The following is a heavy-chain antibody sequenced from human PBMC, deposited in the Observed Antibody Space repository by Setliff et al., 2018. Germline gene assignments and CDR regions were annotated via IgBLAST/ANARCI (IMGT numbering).Heavy chain of an antibody. CDR1: GFTFSTYA. Sequence: LRLSCAASGFTFSTYALSWVRQAPGKGPEWVSTITGNGNSLYYADSVKGRFIVSRDNSKNTMYLQLRSLRADDTAIYYCAKDRKNYYDTSGYPDAFDIWGQGTTVT. CDR2: ITGNGNSL. J-gene: IGHJ3*02. CDR3: AKDRKNYYDTSGYPDAFDI. D-gene: IGHD3-22*01. V-gene: IGHV3-23*01.